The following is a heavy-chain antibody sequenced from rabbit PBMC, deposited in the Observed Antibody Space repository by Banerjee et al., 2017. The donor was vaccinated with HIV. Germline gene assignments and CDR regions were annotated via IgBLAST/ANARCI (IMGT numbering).Heavy chain of an antibody. CDR3: ARGWISCGSNL. Sequence: QEQLEESGGDLVKPEGSLTLTCTASGFSFSSTYWICWVRQAPGKGLEWIGCIYTGNGGTWYASWAKGRFTISKTSSTTVTLQMTSLTAADTATYFCARGWISCGSNLWGPGTLVTVS. V-gene: IGHV1S45*01. D-gene: IGHD1-1*01. CDR2: IYTGNGGT. J-gene: IGHJ4*01. CDR1: GFSFSSTYW.